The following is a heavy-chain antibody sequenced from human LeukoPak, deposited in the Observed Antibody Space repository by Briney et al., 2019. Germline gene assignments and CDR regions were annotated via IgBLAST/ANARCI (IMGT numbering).Heavy chain of an antibody. CDR2: ISYDGSNK. D-gene: IGHD6-13*01. V-gene: IGHV3-30-3*01. J-gene: IGHJ4*02. CDR1: GFTFSSYA. Sequence: GGSLRLSCAASGFTFSSYAMHWVRQAPGKGLEWVAVISYDGSNKYYADSVKGRFTISRDNSKNTLYLQMNSLRAEDTAVYYCARVRYSSSWSRGPFDYWGQGTLVTVSS. CDR3: ARVRYSSSWSRGPFDY.